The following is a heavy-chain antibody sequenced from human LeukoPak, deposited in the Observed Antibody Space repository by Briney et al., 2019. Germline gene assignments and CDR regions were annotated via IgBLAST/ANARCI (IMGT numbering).Heavy chain of an antibody. CDR1: GYTFTSYA. Sequence: ASVKVSCKASGYTFTSYAMHWVRQAPGQRLEWMGWINAGNGNTKYSQKFQGRVTITRDTSASTAYMELSSLRSEDTAVYYCARIRHITTVTPTYYGMDVWGQGTTVTVSS. CDR2: INAGNGNT. J-gene: IGHJ6*02. CDR3: ARIRHITTVTPTYYGMDV. V-gene: IGHV1-3*01. D-gene: IGHD4-17*01.